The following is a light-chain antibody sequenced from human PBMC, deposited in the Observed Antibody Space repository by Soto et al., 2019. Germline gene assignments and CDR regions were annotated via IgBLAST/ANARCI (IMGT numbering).Light chain of an antibody. CDR2: DAS. J-gene: IGKJ1*01. CDR3: QQRSSWT. V-gene: IGKV3-11*01. CDR1: QSVSSF. Sequence: EIVLTQSPATLSLSPGERATLSCRASQSVSSFLGWYQQKPGQAPRLLIYDASNRATGIPARFSGSGSGTDLTLTIRSLEPEDFAVDYCQQRSSWTFGQGTKVEI.